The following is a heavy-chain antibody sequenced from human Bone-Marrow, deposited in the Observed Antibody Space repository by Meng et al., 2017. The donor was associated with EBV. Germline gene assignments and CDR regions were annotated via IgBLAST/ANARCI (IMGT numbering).Heavy chain of an antibody. CDR3: ARGHTYYDYIWGSYRYPLFDY. CDR1: GGSFSCYY. D-gene: IGHD3-16*02. Sequence: GQLQPWGGRLLKPSETLSLTCAVYGGSFSCYYWSWIRQPPGKGLEGIGEINHSGSTNYNPSLKSRVTISVDTSKNQFSLKLSSVTAADTAVYYCARGHTYYDYIWGSYRYPLFDYWGQGTLVTVSS. CDR2: INHSGST. V-gene: IGHV4-34*01. J-gene: IGHJ4*02.